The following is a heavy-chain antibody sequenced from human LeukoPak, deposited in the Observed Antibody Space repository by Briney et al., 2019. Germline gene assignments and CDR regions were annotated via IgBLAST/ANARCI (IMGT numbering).Heavy chain of an antibody. D-gene: IGHD6-13*01. Sequence: GASVKVSCKASGYTXTSYGISWLRQAPGQGLEWMGWISTYNDNKKYAQNLQGRVTMTTDTSTSTAYMELKSLRSDDTAVYYCARRDSSSWPTNWFDPWGQGTLVTVSS. CDR3: ARRDSSSWPTNWFDP. CDR2: ISTYNDNK. J-gene: IGHJ5*02. CDR1: GYTXTSYG. V-gene: IGHV1-18*01.